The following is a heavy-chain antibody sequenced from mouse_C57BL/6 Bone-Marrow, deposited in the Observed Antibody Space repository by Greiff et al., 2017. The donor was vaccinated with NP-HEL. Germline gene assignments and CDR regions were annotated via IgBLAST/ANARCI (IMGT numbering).Heavy chain of an antibody. D-gene: IGHD1-1*01. CDR3: ARGVTTVVADAY. V-gene: IGHV1-81*01. Sequence: LQQSGAELARPGASVKLSCKASGYTFTSYGISWVKQRTGQGLEWIGEIYPRSGNTYYNEKFKGKATLTADKSSSTAYMELRSLTSEDSAVYFCARGVTTVVADAYWGQGTLVTVSA. CDR1: GYTFTSYG. CDR2: IYPRSGNT. J-gene: IGHJ3*01.